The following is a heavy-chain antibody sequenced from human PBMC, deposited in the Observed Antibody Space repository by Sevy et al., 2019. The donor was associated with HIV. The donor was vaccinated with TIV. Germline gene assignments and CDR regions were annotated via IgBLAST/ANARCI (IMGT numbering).Heavy chain of an antibody. V-gene: IGHV3-21*01. CDR3: ARNKGCSWPNYFDY. Sequence: GGSLRLSCAASRFTFSANWMNWVRQAPGKGLEWVASISAETDYIYYGDSLKGRFTISRDNAKNSLYLQIHSLRAEDTAVYYCARNKGCSWPNYFDYWGQGTLVTVSS. CDR1: RFTFSANW. D-gene: IGHD6-13*01. J-gene: IGHJ4*01. CDR2: ISAETDYI.